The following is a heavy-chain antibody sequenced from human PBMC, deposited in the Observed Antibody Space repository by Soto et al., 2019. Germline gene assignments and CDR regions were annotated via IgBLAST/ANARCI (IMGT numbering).Heavy chain of an antibody. J-gene: IGHJ6*03. CDR1: GGSFSGYY. CDR3: ARDAEYSSSPLYYYYYYMDF. D-gene: IGHD6-6*01. V-gene: IGHV4-34*01. Sequence: SETLSLTCAVYGGSFSGYYWSWIRQAPGKGLEWIGEINHSGSTNYNPSLKSRVTISVDTSKNQFSVKLSSVTAADTAVYYCARDAEYSSSPLYYYYYYMDFWGKGTTVTFSS. CDR2: INHSGST.